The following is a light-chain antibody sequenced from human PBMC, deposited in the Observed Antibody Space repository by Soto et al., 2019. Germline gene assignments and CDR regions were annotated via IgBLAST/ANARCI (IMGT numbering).Light chain of an antibody. V-gene: IGKV4-1*01. Sequence: DIVMTQSPDSLAVSLGERATINCKSSQSVLYSSNNKNYLAWYQQKPGQPPKALIYWASTRESGVPDRFSGSGSGTDFTLTISSLQPEDFATYYCLQYYDYRTFGQGTKVDIK. CDR3: LQYYDYRT. CDR1: QSVLYSSNNKNY. CDR2: WAS. J-gene: IGKJ1*01.